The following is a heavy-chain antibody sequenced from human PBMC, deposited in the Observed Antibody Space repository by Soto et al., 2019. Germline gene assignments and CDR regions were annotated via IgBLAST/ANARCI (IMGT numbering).Heavy chain of an antibody. Sequence: ASVKVSCKASGYSFPSYGIRRVRQAPGQGLEWMGWISAYNGNTNYAQKLQGRVTMTKDTSTSTAYMELMSLRSDATAVYYCARSRPGAPRDDDYGMDVWGQGTTVTVSS. CDR1: GYSFPSYG. CDR2: ISAYNGNT. V-gene: IGHV1-18*01. CDR3: ARSRPGAPRDDDYGMDV. J-gene: IGHJ6*02. D-gene: IGHD1-26*01.